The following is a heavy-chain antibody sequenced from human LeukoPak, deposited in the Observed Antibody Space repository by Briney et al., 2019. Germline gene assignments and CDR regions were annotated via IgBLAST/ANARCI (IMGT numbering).Heavy chain of an antibody. Sequence: GGSLRLSCAASGFTVSSNYMSWVRQAPGKGLEWVSFIYSGGSTYSADSVKGRFTISRDNSKNTLYLQMNSLRAEDTAVYYCVKTGVVEASDYWGQGTLVTVSS. J-gene: IGHJ4*02. V-gene: IGHV3-53*01. CDR3: VKTGVVEASDY. D-gene: IGHD2-15*01. CDR2: IYSGGST. CDR1: GFTVSSNY.